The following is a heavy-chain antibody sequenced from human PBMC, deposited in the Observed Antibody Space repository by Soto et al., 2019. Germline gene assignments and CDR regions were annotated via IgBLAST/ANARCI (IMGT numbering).Heavy chain of an antibody. J-gene: IGHJ4*02. V-gene: IGHV3-48*02. CDR2: ISSSSSTI. D-gene: IGHD4-17*01. Sequence: ESGGGLVQPGGSLRLSCAASGFTFSTYSMNWVRQAPGRGLEWVSYISSSSSTISYADSVKGRFTISRDNAKNSLYLQMNSLRDEDTAVYYCARDWYGDPGYWGQGTLVTVSS. CDR3: ARDWYGDPGY. CDR1: GFTFSTYS.